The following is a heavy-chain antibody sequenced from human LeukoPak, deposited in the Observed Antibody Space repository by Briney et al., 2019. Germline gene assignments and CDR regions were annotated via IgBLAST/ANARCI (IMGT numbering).Heavy chain of an antibody. CDR3: ARTHNDGSSYVDGFDI. CDR1: GFTFSNYG. Sequence: GGSLRLSCAASGFTFSNYGIHWVRQAPGKGLEWVAFIQYNGSNQYYADSVKGRFTISRDNSKNTVYLQMNSLRAEDTAVYYCARTHNDGSSYVDGFDIWGQGTMVTVSS. J-gene: IGHJ3*02. CDR2: IQYNGSNQ. V-gene: IGHV3-30*02. D-gene: IGHD3-22*01.